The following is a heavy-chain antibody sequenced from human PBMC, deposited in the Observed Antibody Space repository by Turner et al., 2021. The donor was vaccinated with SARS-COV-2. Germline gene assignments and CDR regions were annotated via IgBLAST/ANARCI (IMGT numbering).Heavy chain of an antibody. CDR3: ARGSYGDYWGDYFYYYGMDV. V-gene: IGHV4-30-4*01. Sequence: QVQLQESGPGLVKPSQTLSLTCTVSGGSISSGDYYWSWIRQPPGKGLEWIGYIYYSGSTYYNPSLKSRVTISVDTSKNQFSLKLSSVTAADTAVYYCARGSYGDYWGDYFYYYGMDVWGHGTTVTVSS. CDR2: IYYSGST. J-gene: IGHJ6*02. CDR1: GGSISSGDYY. D-gene: IGHD4-17*01.